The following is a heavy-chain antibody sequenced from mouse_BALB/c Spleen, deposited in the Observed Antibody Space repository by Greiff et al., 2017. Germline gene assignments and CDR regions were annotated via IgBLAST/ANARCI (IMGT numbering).Heavy chain of an antibody. CDR3: ARTPSRYGSSYWYFDV. CDR1: GYSITSDYA. V-gene: IGHV3-2*02. CDR2: ISYSGST. D-gene: IGHD1-1*01. Sequence: EVQLQQSGPGLVKPSQSLSLTCTVTGYSITSDYAWNWIRQFPGNTLEWMGYISYSGSTSYNPSLKSRISITRDTSKNQFFLQLNSVTTEDTATYYCARTPSRYGSSYWYFDVWGAGTTVTVSS. J-gene: IGHJ1*01.